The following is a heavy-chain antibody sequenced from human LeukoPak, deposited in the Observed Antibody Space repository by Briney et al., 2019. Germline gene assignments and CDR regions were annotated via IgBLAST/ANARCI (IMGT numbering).Heavy chain of an antibody. CDR2: INPSGGST. D-gene: IGHD6-19*01. J-gene: IGHJ3*02. Sequence: GASVKVSCKASGYTFTSYYMHWVRQAPGQGLEWMGIINPSGGSTSYAQKFQGRVTMTRDMSTSTVYMELSSLRSEDTAVYYCARALYSSGWYFDDAFDIWGQGTMVTVSS. V-gene: IGHV1-46*01. CDR1: GYTFTSYY. CDR3: ARALYSSGWYFDDAFDI.